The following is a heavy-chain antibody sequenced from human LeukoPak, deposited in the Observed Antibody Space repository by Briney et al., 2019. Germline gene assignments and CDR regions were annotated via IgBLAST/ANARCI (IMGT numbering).Heavy chain of an antibody. CDR2: MSPNSGNT. CDR3: ARGITVVNWFDP. J-gene: IGHJ5*02. Sequence: ASVKVSCKASGYTFTSYDINWVRQATGQGLEWMGWMSPNSGNTGYAQKFLGRVTMTRNTSISTAYMELSSLRSEDTAVYYCARGITVVNWFDPWGQGTLVTVSS. CDR1: GYTFTSYD. D-gene: IGHD2-21*01. V-gene: IGHV1-8*01.